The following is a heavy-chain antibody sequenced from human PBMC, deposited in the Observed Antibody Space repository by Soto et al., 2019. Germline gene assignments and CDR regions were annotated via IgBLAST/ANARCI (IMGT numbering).Heavy chain of an antibody. V-gene: IGHV4-4*07. CDR1: GGYISNYY. CDR2: IDTSGST. CDR3: ARGGQDFRSGPVDY. Sequence: SETLSLTCTVSGGYISNYYCNWIRQPAGKGLEWNGRIDTSGSTNYNPSLQRRVTMSVDTSKQEYSLKLSSLTAADTALYFCARGGQDFRSGPVDYWGRGALVTVSS. J-gene: IGHJ4*02. D-gene: IGHD3-3*01.